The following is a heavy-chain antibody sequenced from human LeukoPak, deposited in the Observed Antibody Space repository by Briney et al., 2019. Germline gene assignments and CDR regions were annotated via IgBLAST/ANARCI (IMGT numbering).Heavy chain of an antibody. Sequence: HGESLKIPCKGSGYSFTSYWIGWVRQMPGKGLEWMGIIYPGDSDTRYSPSFQGQVTISADKSISTAYLQWSSLKASDTAMYYCARPVGSGWYTDAFDIWGQGTMVTVSS. V-gene: IGHV5-51*01. D-gene: IGHD6-19*01. CDR1: GYSFTSYW. CDR3: ARPVGSGWYTDAFDI. J-gene: IGHJ3*02. CDR2: IYPGDSDT.